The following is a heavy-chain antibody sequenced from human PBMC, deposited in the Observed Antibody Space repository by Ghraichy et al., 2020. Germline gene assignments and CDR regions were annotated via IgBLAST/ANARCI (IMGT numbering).Heavy chain of an antibody. CDR3: AKDYGLSLYDGSYDDGG. J-gene: IGHJ4*02. Sequence: AGSLRLSCAASGFTFSSYAMSWVRQAPGKGLEWVSAISGSGGSTYYADSVKGRFTISRDNSKNTLYLQMNSLRAEDTAVYYCAKDYGLSLYDGSYDDGGWGQGTLVTVSS. CDR1: GFTFSSYA. D-gene: IGHD1-26*01. V-gene: IGHV3-23*01. CDR2: ISGSGGST.